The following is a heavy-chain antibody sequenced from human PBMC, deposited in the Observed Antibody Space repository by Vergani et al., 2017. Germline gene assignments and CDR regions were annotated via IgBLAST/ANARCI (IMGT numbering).Heavy chain of an antibody. J-gene: IGHJ4*02. V-gene: IGHV4-34*01. CDR2: INHSGST. CDR3: ARGHYYDSSGYYLY. Sequence: QVQLQQWGAGLLKPSETLSLTCAVYGGSFSGYYWSWIRQPPGKGLEWIGEINHSGSTNYNPSLKSRVTISVDTSKNQFSLKLSSVTAEDTAVYYCARGHYYDSSGYYLYWGQGTLVTVSS. CDR1: GGSFSGYY. D-gene: IGHD3-22*01.